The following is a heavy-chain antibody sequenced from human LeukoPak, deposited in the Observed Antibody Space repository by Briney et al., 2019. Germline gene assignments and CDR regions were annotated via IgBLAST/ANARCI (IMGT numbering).Heavy chain of an antibody. J-gene: IGHJ4*02. CDR3: ATGYCSSTSCYWPDY. D-gene: IGHD2-2*01. CDR1: GFTFSSYW. CDR2: IKQDGSEK. V-gene: IGHV3-7*01. Sequence: PGGSLRLSCAASGFTFSSYWMSWVRQAPGKGLEWVANIKQDGSEKYYADSVKGRFTISRDNSKNTLYLQMSSLRAEDTAVYYCATGYCSSTSCYWPDYWGQGTLVTVSS.